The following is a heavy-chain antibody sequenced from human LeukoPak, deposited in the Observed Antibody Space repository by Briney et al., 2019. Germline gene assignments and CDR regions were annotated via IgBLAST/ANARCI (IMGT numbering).Heavy chain of an antibody. CDR3: ARDAEAYYYDSSGSTKGDY. CDR2: INPSGGST. CDR1: GYTFTSYY. Sequence: ASVKVSCKASGYTFTSYYMHWVRQATGQGLEWMGIINPSGGSTSYAQKLQGRVTMTTDTSTSTAYMELRSLRSDDTAVYYCARDAEAYYYDSSGSTKGDYWGQGTLVTVSS. J-gene: IGHJ4*02. D-gene: IGHD3-22*01. V-gene: IGHV1-46*01.